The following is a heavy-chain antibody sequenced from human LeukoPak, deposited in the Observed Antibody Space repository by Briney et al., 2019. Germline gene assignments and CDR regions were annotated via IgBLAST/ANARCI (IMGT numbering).Heavy chain of an antibody. J-gene: IGHJ4*02. D-gene: IGHD6-13*01. CDR2: FDPEDGET. CDR1: GYTLTELS. CDR3: AKDLFIRPLAAAETEEADY. Sequence: ASVKVSCKVSGYTLTELSMHWVRQAPGKGLEWMGGFDPEDGETIYAQKFQGRDTMTEDTSTDTAYMELSSLRSEDTAVYYCAKDLFIRPLAAAETEEADYWGQGTLVTVSS. V-gene: IGHV1-24*01.